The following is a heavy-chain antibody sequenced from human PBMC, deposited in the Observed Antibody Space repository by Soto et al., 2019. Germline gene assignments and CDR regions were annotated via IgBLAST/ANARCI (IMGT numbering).Heavy chain of an antibody. J-gene: IGHJ4*02. CDR3: AREAVTGTEGLDF. CDR1: GYTFSGWY. Sequence: AAVKVSYKAAGYTFSGWYMHWVPRAPGQGLEWMGWINPNSGGTKSAEKFQGRVTMTRDTSISTAYMELSRLTSDDTAVYYCAREAVTGTEGLDFWGQGNQVTVSS. CDR2: INPNSGGT. D-gene: IGHD6-19*01. V-gene: IGHV1-2*02.